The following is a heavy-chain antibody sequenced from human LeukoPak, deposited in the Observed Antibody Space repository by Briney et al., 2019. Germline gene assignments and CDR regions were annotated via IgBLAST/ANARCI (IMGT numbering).Heavy chain of an antibody. CDR2: INPSGGST. CDR3: ARGRYCSGGSCYPTKYYYYYYMDV. CDR1: GYTFTSYY. J-gene: IGHJ6*03. D-gene: IGHD2-15*01. Sequence: GASVKVSCKASGYTFTSYYMHWVRQAPGQGLEWMGIINPSGGSTSYAQKFQGRVTMTRDTSTSTVYMELSSLRSEDTAVYYCARGRYCSGGSCYPTKYYYYYYMDVWGKGTTVTISS. V-gene: IGHV1-46*01.